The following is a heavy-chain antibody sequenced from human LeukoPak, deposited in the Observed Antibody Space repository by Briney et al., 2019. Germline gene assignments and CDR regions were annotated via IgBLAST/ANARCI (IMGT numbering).Heavy chain of an antibody. CDR3: ARDAPASWAFGGVIVLKFDY. CDR2: INPNSGGT. J-gene: IGHJ4*02. V-gene: IGHV1-2*02. Sequence: ASVKVSCKASGYTFTGYYMHWVRQAPGQGLEWMGWINPNSGGTNYAQKFQGRVTMTRDTSISTAYMELSRLRSDDTAVYYCARDAPASWAFGGVIVLKFDYWGQGTLVTVSS. CDR1: GYTFTGYY. D-gene: IGHD3-16*02.